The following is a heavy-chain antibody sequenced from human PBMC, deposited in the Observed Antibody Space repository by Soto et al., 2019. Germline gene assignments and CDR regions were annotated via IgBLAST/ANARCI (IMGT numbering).Heavy chain of an antibody. CDR1: GYTFTSYY. CDR3: ARVSPYCGGDCQYYYYYGMDV. D-gene: IGHD2-21*02. V-gene: IGHV1-46*01. CDR2: INPSGGST. Sequence: VKVSCKASGYTFTSYYMHWVRQAPGQGLEWMGIINPSGGSTSYAQKFQDRVTMTRDTSTSTVYMELSSLRSEDTAVYYCARVSPYCGGDCQYYYYYGMDVWGQGTTVTVSS. J-gene: IGHJ6*02.